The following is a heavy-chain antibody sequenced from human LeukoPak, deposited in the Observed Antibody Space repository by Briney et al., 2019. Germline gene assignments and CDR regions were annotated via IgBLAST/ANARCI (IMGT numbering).Heavy chain of an antibody. CDR1: GFTFSDYY. J-gene: IGHJ3*02. Sequence: GGSLRLSCAASGFTFSDYYMSWIRQAPGKGLEWLSYIGKSDDPKYYADSVRGRFTISRDNAKNSLYLQMNSLTAEDTAMYYCARRESHSGWLWNAFDIWGQGTMVTVSS. CDR3: ARRESHSGWLWNAFDI. V-gene: IGHV3-11*01. CDR2: IGKSDDPK. D-gene: IGHD6-19*01.